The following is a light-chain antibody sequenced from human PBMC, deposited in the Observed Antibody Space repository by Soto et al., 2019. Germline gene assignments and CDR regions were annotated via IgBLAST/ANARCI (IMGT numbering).Light chain of an antibody. J-gene: IGLJ1*01. CDR3: SSYTSSSTLYV. CDR2: EVS. Sequence: QSALTQPASVSGSPGQSITISCTGTSSEVGGYNYVSWYQQHPGKAPKLMIYEVSNRPSGVSNGFSGSKSGNTASLTISGLQAEDEADYYCSSYTSSSTLYVFGTGTKVTVL. CDR1: SSEVGGYNY. V-gene: IGLV2-14*01.